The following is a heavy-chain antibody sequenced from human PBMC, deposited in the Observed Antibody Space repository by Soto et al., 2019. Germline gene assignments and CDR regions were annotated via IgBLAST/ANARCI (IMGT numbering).Heavy chain of an antibody. CDR3: ASDEWGPGWDQLRPSTHTMDV. V-gene: IGHV1-18*01. J-gene: IGHJ6*02. Sequence: GASVKVSCKASGYTFSSYGISWVRQAPGQGLEWMGWISPYNGDTNYAQKLQGRVTMTTDIPTSTAYMELRSLRSDDTAVYRCASDEWGPGWDQLRPSTHTMDVWGQGTTVTVSS. CDR2: ISPYNGDT. CDR1: GYTFSSYG. D-gene: IGHD1-26*01.